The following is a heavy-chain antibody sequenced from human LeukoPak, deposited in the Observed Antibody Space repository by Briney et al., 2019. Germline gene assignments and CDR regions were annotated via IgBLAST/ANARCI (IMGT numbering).Heavy chain of an antibody. V-gene: IGHV4-59*01. CDR1: GGSISTYY. J-gene: IGHJ4*02. CDR2: IYYSGST. CDR3: ARGHSYYYDSSAYYPDFDY. Sequence: SGTLSLTCTVSGGSISTYYWSWIRQPPGKGLEWIGYIYYSGSTNYNPSLKSRVTISVDKSKNQFSLKLSSVTAADTAVYYCARGHSYYYDSSAYYPDFDYWGQGTLVAVSS. D-gene: IGHD3-22*01.